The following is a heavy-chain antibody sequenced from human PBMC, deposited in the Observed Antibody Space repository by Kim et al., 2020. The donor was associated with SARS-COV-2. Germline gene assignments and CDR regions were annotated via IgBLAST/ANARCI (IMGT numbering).Heavy chain of an antibody. Sequence: GGSLRLSCAASGFSFGLFGMQWVRQTPDKGLEWVAVISYDGDKMALADSVQGRFTISRDNSKNTLYLEMNSLGVDDTALYFCAKEGSDYGEGDDALDVWGQGTMVTVSS. CDR2: ISYDGDKM. V-gene: IGHV3-30*18. CDR3: AKEGSDYGEGDDALDV. J-gene: IGHJ3*01. D-gene: IGHD3-10*01. CDR1: GFSFGLFG.